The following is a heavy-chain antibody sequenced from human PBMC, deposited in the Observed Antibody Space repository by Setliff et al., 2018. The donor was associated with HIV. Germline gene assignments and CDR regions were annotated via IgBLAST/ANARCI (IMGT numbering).Heavy chain of an antibody. CDR1: GFTFTSHA. D-gene: IGHD4-17*01. Sequence: LRLSCQASGFTFTSHAMTWVRQAPGKGLEWVSSMSRNTYYADSVKGRFTISRDNAENILYLQMNSLRAEDTAVYYCARVIDHGARWFFDYWGQGTPVTVSS. V-gene: IGHV3-23*01. J-gene: IGHJ4*02. CDR2: MSRNT. CDR3: ARVIDHGARWFFDY.